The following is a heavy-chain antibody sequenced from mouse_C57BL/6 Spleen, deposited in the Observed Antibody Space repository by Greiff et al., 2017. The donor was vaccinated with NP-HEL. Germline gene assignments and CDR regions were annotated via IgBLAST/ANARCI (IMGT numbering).Heavy chain of an antibody. V-gene: IGHV5-4*03. CDR2: ISDGGSYT. Sequence: DVKLVESGGGLVKPGGSLKLSCAASGFTFSSYAMSWVRQTPEKRLEWVATISDGGSYTYYPDNVKGRFTISRDNAKNNLYLQMSHLKSEDTAMYYCARCYYGSSYPYYAMDYWGQGTSVTVSS. D-gene: IGHD1-1*01. J-gene: IGHJ4*01. CDR1: GFTFSSYA. CDR3: ARCYYGSSYPYYAMDY.